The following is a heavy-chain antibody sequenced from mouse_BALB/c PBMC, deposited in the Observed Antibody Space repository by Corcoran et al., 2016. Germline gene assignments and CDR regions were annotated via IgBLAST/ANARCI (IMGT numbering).Heavy chain of an antibody. CDR3: ARGYGYGYFDY. CDR2: IDPANGNT. CDR1: GFNIKDTY. J-gene: IGHJ2*01. V-gene: IGHV14-3*02. Sequence: EVQLQQSGAELVQPGASVKLSCTASGFNIKDTYMHWVKQRPEQGLEWIGRIDPANGNTKYDPKFQGKATITADTSSNTAYLQLSSLTSEDTAVYYCARGYGYGYFDYWGQGTTLTVSS. D-gene: IGHD1-2*01.